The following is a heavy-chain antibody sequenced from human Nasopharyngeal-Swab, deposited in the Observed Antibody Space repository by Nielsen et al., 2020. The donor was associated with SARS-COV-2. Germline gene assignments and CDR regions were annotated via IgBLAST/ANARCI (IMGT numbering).Heavy chain of an antibody. CDR3: ARRVARAPRHEGDYYYGMDV. D-gene: IGHD3-16*01. CDR2: IYYSGGT. J-gene: IGHJ6*02. V-gene: IGHV4-39*01. Sequence: WIRQPPGKGLEWIGSIYYSGGTYYNPSLKSRVTISVDTSKNQFSLKLSSVTAADTAVYYYARRVARAPRHEGDYYYGMDVWGRGTTVTVSS.